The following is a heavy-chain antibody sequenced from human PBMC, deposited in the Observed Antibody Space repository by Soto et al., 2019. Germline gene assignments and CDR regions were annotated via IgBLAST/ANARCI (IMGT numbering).Heavy chain of an antibody. J-gene: IGHJ6*02. D-gene: IGHD1-26*01. Sequence: PGGSLRLSCAASGFTFDNYAMNWVRQAPGKGLEWVSGITGSGENTYYADSVKGRFTISRDNSKNTLYVQLNSLRVEDTAIYYCAKVSLGATTITDFYYYGMDVWGQGTLATVSS. CDR3: AKVSLGATTITDFYYYGMDV. CDR2: ITGSGENT. CDR1: GFTFDNYA. V-gene: IGHV3-23*01.